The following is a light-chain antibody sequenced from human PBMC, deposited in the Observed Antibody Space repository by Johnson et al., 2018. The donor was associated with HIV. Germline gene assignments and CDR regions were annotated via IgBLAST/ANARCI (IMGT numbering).Light chain of an antibody. CDR2: DNN. CDR1: NSNIGNNY. J-gene: IGLJ1*01. V-gene: IGLV1-51*01. CDR3: GTWDSSLSEGV. Sequence: QSVLTQSPSVSAAPGQKVTISCSGSNSNIGNNYVSWYQQLPGTAPKLLIYDNNKRPSGIPDRFSGSKSGTSATLGITGLQTGDEADYYCGTWDSSLSEGVFGTGTKVTVL.